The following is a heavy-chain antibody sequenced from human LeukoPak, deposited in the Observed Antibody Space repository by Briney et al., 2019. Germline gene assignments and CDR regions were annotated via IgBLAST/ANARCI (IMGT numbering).Heavy chain of an antibody. Sequence: SETLSLTCTVSGGSITGYYWSWIRQPPGKGLEWVGYIFSSGSTNYNPSLKSRVTISLDTSKSQFSLKLISVAASDTAVYYCARLTKFLTTYYPTPWGQGTLVTVSS. CDR1: GGSITGYY. D-gene: IGHD2/OR15-2a*01. J-gene: IGHJ5*02. CDR2: IFSSGST. CDR3: ARLTKFLTTYYPTP. V-gene: IGHV4-59*08.